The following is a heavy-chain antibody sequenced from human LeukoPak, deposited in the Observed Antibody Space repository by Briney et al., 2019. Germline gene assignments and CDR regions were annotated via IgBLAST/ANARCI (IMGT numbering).Heavy chain of an antibody. CDR1: GGSFSGYY. J-gene: IGHJ6*02. Sequence: PSETLSLTCAVYGGSFSGYYWSWIRQPPGKGLEWIGEINHSGSTNYNPSLKSRVIISVDTSKNQFSLKLSSVTAADTAVYYCARGSTARLPRPPPGARMDVWGQGTTVTVSS. CDR2: INHSGST. V-gene: IGHV4-34*01. CDR3: ARGSTARLPRPPPGARMDV. D-gene: IGHD3-10*01.